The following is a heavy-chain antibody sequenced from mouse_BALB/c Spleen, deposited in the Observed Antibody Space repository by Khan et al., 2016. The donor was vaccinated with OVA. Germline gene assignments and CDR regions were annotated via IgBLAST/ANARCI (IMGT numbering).Heavy chain of an antibody. V-gene: IGHV3-2*02. J-gene: IGHJ3*01. CDR2: ISYSGNT. D-gene: IGHD2-4*01. CDR3: ARKDYYDYDPFPY. Sequence: QLEESGPGLVKPSQSLSLTCTVTGYSITSEYTWNWIRQFPGNKLEWMGFISYSGNTRYNPSLKSRISITRDTSKNQFFLQLNSVTSEDTATYYGARKDYYDYDPFPYGGQGTLVTVSA. CDR1: GYSITSEYT.